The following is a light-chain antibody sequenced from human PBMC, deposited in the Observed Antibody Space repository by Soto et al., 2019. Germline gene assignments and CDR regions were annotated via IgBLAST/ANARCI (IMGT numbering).Light chain of an antibody. V-gene: IGKV3-11*01. Sequence: EIVLTQSPATLSLSPGERATLSCRASQSVTKYLSWYQQKFGQAPRLLIYDASNRATGIPARFSGSGSGTDFTLTISSLEPEDFAVYYCQQRTIWPLTFGGWTKVEIK. CDR2: DAS. CDR1: QSVTKY. CDR3: QQRTIWPLT. J-gene: IGKJ4*02.